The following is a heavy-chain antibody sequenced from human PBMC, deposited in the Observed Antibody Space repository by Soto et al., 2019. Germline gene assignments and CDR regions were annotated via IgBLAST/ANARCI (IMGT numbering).Heavy chain of an antibody. CDR3: ARWYYDSSGYYQKFYYYYGMDV. Sequence: GASVKVSCKASGYTFTSYGISWVRQAPGQGLEWMGWISAYNGNTNYAQKLQGRVTMTTDTSTSTAYMELRSLRSDDMAVYYCARWYYDSSGYYQKFYYYYGMDVWGQGTTVTVSS. V-gene: IGHV1-18*03. J-gene: IGHJ6*01. D-gene: IGHD3-22*01. CDR1: GYTFTSYG. CDR2: ISAYNGNT.